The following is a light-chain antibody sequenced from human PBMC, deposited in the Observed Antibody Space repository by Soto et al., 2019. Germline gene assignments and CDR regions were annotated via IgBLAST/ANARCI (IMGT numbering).Light chain of an antibody. Sequence: QSALTQPASVSGSPGQSITISCSGTTNDIGGYNYVSWYQHHPGKVPKVIIYEVRNRHSGVSNRFSGSKSGNTASLTISRLQAEDEADYYCCSYTISATLVFGGGTKLTVL. CDR1: TNDIGGYNY. J-gene: IGLJ3*02. CDR3: CSYTISATLV. V-gene: IGLV2-14*01. CDR2: EVR.